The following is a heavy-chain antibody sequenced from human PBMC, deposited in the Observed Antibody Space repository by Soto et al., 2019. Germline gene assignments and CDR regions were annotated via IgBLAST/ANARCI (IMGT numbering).Heavy chain of an antibody. D-gene: IGHD3-10*01. J-gene: IGHJ6*03. CDR2: INPSGGST. V-gene: IGHV1-46*03. CDR1: GYTFTIYY. CDR3: ARDRVLEFYYLDV. Sequence: GASVKVSCKSSGYTFTIYYMHGARQAPGQGLEWMGIINPSGGSTSYAQKFQGRVTMTRDTSTSTVYMELSSLRSEDTAVYYCARDRVLEFYYLDVWGKGTTVTVSS.